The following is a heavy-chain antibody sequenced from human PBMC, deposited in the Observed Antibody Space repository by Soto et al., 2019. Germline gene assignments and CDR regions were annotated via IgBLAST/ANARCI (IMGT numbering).Heavy chain of an antibody. Sequence: QVQLVQSGAEVKKPGASVKVSCRASGYTFTSYVISWVRQAPAQGLEWMGWISAYNGNTNFAQKLQGRVTMTTDTSTSKAYRELRSLRSDDTAGYYCAGGVATVAGPYGMDVWGQGTTVTVSS. D-gene: IGHD6-19*01. V-gene: IGHV1-18*01. J-gene: IGHJ6*02. CDR3: AGGVATVAGPYGMDV. CDR1: GYTFTSYV. CDR2: ISAYNGNT.